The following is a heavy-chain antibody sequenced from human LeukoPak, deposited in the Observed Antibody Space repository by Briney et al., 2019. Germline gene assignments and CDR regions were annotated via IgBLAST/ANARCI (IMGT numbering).Heavy chain of an antibody. CDR1: GGSISSSSYY. D-gene: IGHD3-10*01. CDR2: IYYSGST. CDR3: ARELSNYYGSGSYLTPED. Sequence: RSETLSLTCTVSGGSISSSSYYWGWIRQPPGKGPEWIGSIYYSGSTYYNPSLKSRVTISVDTSKNQFSLKLSSVTAADTAVYYCARELSNYYGSGSYLTPEDWGQGTLVTVSS. J-gene: IGHJ4*02. V-gene: IGHV4-39*07.